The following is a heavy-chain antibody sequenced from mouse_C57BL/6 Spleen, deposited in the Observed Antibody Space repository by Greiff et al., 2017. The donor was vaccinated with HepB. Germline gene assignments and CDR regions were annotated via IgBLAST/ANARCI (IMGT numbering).Heavy chain of an antibody. CDR3: AIINGNYGYAMDY. CDR2: IHPSDSDT. D-gene: IGHD2-1*01. V-gene: IGHV1-74*01. CDR1: GYTFTSYW. Sequence: VKLMESGAELVKPGASVKVSCKASGYTFTSYWMHWVKQRPGQGLEWIGRIHPSDSDTNYNQKFKGKATLTVDKSSSTAYMQLSSLTSEDSAVYYCAIINGNYGYAMDYWGQGTSVTVSS. J-gene: IGHJ4*01.